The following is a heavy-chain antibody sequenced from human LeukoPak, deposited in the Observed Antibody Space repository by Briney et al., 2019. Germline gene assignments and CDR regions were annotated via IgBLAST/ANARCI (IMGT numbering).Heavy chain of an antibody. CDR1: GFTLDTYA. Sequence: GGSLRLSCGASGFTLDTYAVYWVRQAPGKGLEWVSVISASGDSTYYADSVKGRFTISRDNSKNTIYLQMNSLRAEDTAVYYCAKDLGDVVVTAQTTDDYWGQGTLVTVSS. V-gene: IGHV3-23*01. J-gene: IGHJ4*02. CDR3: AKDLGDVVVTAQTTDDY. CDR2: ISASGDST. D-gene: IGHD2-21*02.